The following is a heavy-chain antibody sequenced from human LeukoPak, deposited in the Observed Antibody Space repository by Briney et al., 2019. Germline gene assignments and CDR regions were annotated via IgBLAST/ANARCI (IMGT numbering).Heavy chain of an antibody. D-gene: IGHD1-26*01. CDR3: ARDPYSGNYGNYYYYYMDV. J-gene: IGHJ6*03. Sequence: GGSLRLSCAASGFTLSSYNMNWVREAPGKGLEWVSSITSTSSYIYYADSVKGGFTISRDNAKNSLYLQMNSLRAEDTALYFCARDPYSGNYGNYYYYYMDVWGKGTTVAISS. V-gene: IGHV3-21*04. CDR2: ITSTSSYI. CDR1: GFTLSSYN.